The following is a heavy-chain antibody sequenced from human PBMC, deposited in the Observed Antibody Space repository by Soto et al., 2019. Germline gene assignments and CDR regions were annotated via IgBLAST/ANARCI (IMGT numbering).Heavy chain of an antibody. CDR2: INPNSGGT. V-gene: IGHV1-2*02. J-gene: IGHJ6*02. CDR3: ARLKGETGTTGYYYYYYGMDV. D-gene: IGHD1-1*01. CDR1: GYTFTSYG. Sequence: ASVKVSCKASGYTFTSYGISWVRQAPGQGLEWMGWINPNSGGTNYAQKFQGRVTMTRDTSISTAYMELSRLRSDDTAVYYCARLKGETGTTGYYYYYYGMDVWGQGTTVTVSS.